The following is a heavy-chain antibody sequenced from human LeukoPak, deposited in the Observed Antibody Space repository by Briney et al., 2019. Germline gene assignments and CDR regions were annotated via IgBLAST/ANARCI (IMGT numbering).Heavy chain of an antibody. V-gene: IGHV1-69*05. Sequence: SVKVSCKASGGTFSSYAISWVRQAPGHGREGMGGIIPIFGTANYAQKFEGRVTITTDESTSKAYIELSSFRSADTAVYYCAPATITMVRGVITSDAFDIWGQGTMVTVPS. CDR2: IIPIFGTA. D-gene: IGHD3-10*01. CDR3: APATITMVRGVITSDAFDI. CDR1: GGTFSSYA. J-gene: IGHJ3*02.